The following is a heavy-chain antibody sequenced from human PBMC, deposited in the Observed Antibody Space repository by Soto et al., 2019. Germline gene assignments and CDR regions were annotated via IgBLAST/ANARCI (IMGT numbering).Heavy chain of an antibody. CDR2: IIPIFGTA. V-gene: IGHV1-69*01. CDR3: ARTLVGAGWFDP. Sequence: QVQLVQSGAEVKKPGSSVKVSCQASGGTFIIYAISWVRQSTGRGLEWMGGIIPIFGTANYSQKFQGRVTITADESTSTAYMELSSLRSEDTAVYYCARTLVGAGWFDPWGQGSLVTVSS. J-gene: IGHJ5*02. D-gene: IGHD1-26*01. CDR1: GGTFIIYA.